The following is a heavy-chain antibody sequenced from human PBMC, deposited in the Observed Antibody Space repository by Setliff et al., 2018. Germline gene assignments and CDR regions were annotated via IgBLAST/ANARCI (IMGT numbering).Heavy chain of an antibody. CDR3: AREFTRYYNFWSAHRYYMDV. CDR1: RYTFTSYA. CDR2: INAGNGNT. V-gene: IGHV1-3*01. Sequence: ASVKVSCKASRYTFTSYAMHWVRQAPGQRLEWMGWINAGNGNTKYSRKFQGRVTITRDTSASTAYMELSSLRSEDTAVYYCAREFTRYYNFWSAHRYYMDVWGKGTTVTVSS. J-gene: IGHJ6*03. D-gene: IGHD3-3*01.